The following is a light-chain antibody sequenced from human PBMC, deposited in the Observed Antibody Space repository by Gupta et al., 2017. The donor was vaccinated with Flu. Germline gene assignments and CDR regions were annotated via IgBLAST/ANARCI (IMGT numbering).Light chain of an antibody. CDR1: QAISTY. J-gene: IGKJ4*01. CDR3: QQLHDYPLT. Sequence: DIHLTQSPSFLSASVGDRVTITCRASQAISTYLAWYQQKPGKAPKVLIYAASTLRSGVPSRFSGSGSGTEFTLTVSSLQPEDFATYYCQQLHDYPLTFGGGTKVEIK. V-gene: IGKV1-9*01. CDR2: AAS.